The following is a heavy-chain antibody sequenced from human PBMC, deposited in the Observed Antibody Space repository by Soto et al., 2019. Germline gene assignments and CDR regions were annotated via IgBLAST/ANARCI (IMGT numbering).Heavy chain of an antibody. CDR2: IYYSGST. CDR1: GGSISSSSYY. V-gene: IGHV4-39*01. Sequence: PSETLSLTCTVSGGSISSSSYYWGWIRQPPGKGLEWIGSIYYSGSTYYNPSLKSRVTISVDTSKNQFSLKLSSVTAADTAVYYCARQRLDYGDPTTFDYWGQGTLVTVSS. CDR3: ARQRLDYGDPTTFDY. D-gene: IGHD4-17*01. J-gene: IGHJ4*02.